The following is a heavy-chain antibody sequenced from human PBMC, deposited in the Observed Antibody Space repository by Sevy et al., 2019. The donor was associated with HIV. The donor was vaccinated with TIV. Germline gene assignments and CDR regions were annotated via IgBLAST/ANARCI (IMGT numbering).Heavy chain of an antibody. D-gene: IGHD3-22*01. CDR3: AKDLPNYYDSSGYYYAGPLFDY. CDR2: ISYDGSNK. V-gene: IGHV3-30*18. CDR1: GFTFSSYG. Sequence: GESLKISCAASGFTFSSYGMHWVRQAPGKGLEWVAVISYDGSNKYYADSGKGRFTISRDNSKNTLYLQMNSLRAEDTAVYYCAKDLPNYYDSSGYYYAGPLFDYWGQGTLVTVSS. J-gene: IGHJ4*02.